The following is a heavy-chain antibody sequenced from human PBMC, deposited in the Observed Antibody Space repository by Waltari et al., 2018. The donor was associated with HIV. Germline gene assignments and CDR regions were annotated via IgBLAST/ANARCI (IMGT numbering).Heavy chain of an antibody. Sequence: EVQLVESGGGLVKPGGLLRLSCAASGFTFSRYSMNWVRQAPGKGLEWVSSISSSSSYIYYADSGKGRFTISRDNAKNSLYLQMNSLRAEDTAVYYCARDSGPYYYDSSGYASFDYWGQGTLVTVSS. D-gene: IGHD3-22*01. V-gene: IGHV3-21*01. J-gene: IGHJ4*02. CDR1: GFTFSRYS. CDR2: ISSSSSYI. CDR3: ARDSGPYYYDSSGYASFDY.